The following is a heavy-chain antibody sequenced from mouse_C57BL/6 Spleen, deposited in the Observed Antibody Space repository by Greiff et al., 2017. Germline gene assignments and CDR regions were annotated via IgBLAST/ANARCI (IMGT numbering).Heavy chain of an antibody. Sequence: DVKLVESGGGLVQSGRSLRLSCATSGFTFSDFYMEWVRQAPGKGLEWIAASRNKANDYTTEYSASVKGRFIVSRDTSQSILYLQMNALRAEDTAIYYCARLENYAMDYWGQGTSVTVSS. J-gene: IGHJ4*01. CDR1: GFTFSDFY. V-gene: IGHV7-1*01. CDR2: SRNKANDYTT. CDR3: ARLENYAMDY.